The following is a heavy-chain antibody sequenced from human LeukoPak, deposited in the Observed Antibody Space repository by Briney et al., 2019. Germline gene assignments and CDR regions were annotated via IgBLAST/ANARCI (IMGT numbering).Heavy chain of an antibody. J-gene: IGHJ4*02. CDR3: ARADYGDYPSY. D-gene: IGHD4-17*01. CDR1: GGSFSGYY. CDR2: INHSGST. Sequence: PETLSLTCAVYGGSFSGYYWSWIRQPPGKGLEWIGEINHSGSTNYNPSLKSRVTISVDTSKNQFSLKLSSVTAADTAVYYCARADYGDYPSYWGQGTLVTVSS. V-gene: IGHV4-34*01.